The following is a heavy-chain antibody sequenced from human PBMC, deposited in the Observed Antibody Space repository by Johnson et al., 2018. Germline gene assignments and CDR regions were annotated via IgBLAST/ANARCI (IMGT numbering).Heavy chain of an antibody. D-gene: IGHD2-2*01. V-gene: IGHV3-15*01. J-gene: IGHJ4*02. Sequence: VQLVESGGGLVEPGGSLRLSCAASGFTFNNAYMSWVRQAPGKGLEWIGRIKTKTAGGTADYASPVKGRFTISRDDSKNTLYLKMNSLKTEDTDVYYCNTDKNGLTNWGQGTLVTVSS. CDR1: GFTFNNAY. CDR3: NTDKNGLTN. CDR2: IKTKTAGGTA.